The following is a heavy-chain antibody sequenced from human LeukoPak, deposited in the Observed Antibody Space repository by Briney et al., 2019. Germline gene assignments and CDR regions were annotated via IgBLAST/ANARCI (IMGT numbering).Heavy chain of an antibody. J-gene: IGHJ4*02. CDR3: ATAAYYYDSSGYYVYYFDY. CDR1: GYTLTELS. V-gene: IGHV1-24*01. Sequence: ASVKVSCKVSGYTLTELSMHWVRQAPGKGLEWMGGFDPEDGETIYAQKFQGRVTMTEDTSTDTAYMELSSLRSEDTAVYYCATAAYYYDSSGYYVYYFDYWGQGTLVTVSS. D-gene: IGHD3-22*01. CDR2: FDPEDGET.